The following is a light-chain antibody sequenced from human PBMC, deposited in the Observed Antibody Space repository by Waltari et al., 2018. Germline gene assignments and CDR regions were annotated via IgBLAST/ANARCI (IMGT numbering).Light chain of an antibody. CDR3: MQALQTLRT. CDR1: QSLLYSNGYNY. Sequence: DIVMTQSPLSLPVPPAEPASISSRSSQSLLYSNGYNYLDWYLQKPGQSPQLLIYLGSNRASGVPDRFSGSGSGTDFTLKISRVEAEDVGVYYCMQALQTLRTFGQGTKLEIK. J-gene: IGKJ2*01. CDR2: LGS. V-gene: IGKV2-28*01.